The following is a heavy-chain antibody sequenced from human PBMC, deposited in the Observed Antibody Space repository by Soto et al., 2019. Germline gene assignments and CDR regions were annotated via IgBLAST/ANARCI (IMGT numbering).Heavy chain of an antibody. D-gene: IGHD3-3*01. CDR2: IYYSGST. J-gene: IGHJ5*02. CDR3: ARLTPYYDCWSGSTYNWFDP. Sequence: SETLSLTCTVSGGSIRSSSYYWGWIRQPPGKGREWSGSIYYSGSTYAYPSLKRRATITVNTSKNQFSLKLISVTAADSAVYYCARLTPYYDCWSGSTYNWFDPWGQGTLVTVSS. CDR1: GGSIRSSSYY. V-gene: IGHV4-39*01.